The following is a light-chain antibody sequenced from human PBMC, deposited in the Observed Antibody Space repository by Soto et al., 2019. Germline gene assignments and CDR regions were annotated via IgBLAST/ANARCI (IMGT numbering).Light chain of an antibody. CDR3: QKAKSFPIT. CDR2: AES. Sequence: DIQMTQSPSTLSASVGDRVTIACRASQTISSSWLAWYQQKTGKAPKILIYAESTLQSGVPERFSGSGSGTDLNLTISRLQPEDFSTYYCQKAKSFPITFGQGTRLEIK. V-gene: IGKV1-12*01. CDR1: QTISSSW. J-gene: IGKJ5*01.